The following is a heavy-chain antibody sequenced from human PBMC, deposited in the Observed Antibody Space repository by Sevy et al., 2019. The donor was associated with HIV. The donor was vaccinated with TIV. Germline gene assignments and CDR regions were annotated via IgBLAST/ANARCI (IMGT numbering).Heavy chain of an antibody. V-gene: IGHV3-20*01. J-gene: IGHJ6*03. CDR3: ARVAGGSSWQYYYYYMDV. Sequence: GGSLRLSCAASGFTFDDYGMSWVRQAPGKGLEWVSGINWNGGSTGYADSVKGRFTISRDNAKNSLYLQMNSLRAEDTALYHCARVAGGSSWQYYYYYMDVWGKGTTVTVSS. CDR1: GFTFDDYG. D-gene: IGHD6-13*01. CDR2: INWNGGST.